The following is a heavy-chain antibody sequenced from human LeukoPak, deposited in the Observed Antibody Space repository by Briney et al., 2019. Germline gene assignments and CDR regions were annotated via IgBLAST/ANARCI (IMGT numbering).Heavy chain of an antibody. CDR1: GGSISSSSYY. V-gene: IGHV4-30-4*08. J-gene: IGHJ6*03. CDR2: IYYSGST. Sequence: SETLSLTCTVSGGSISSSSYYWSWIRQPPGKGLEWIGYIYYSGSTYYNPSLKSRVTISVDTSKNQFSLKLSSVTAADTAVYYCARDLLADDMDVWGKGTTVTVSS. CDR3: ARDLLADDMDV.